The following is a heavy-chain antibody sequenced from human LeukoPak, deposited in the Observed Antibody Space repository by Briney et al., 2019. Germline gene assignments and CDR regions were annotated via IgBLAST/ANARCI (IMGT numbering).Heavy chain of an antibody. D-gene: IGHD3-22*01. Sequence: SQTLSLTCTVSGGSISSGDYYWSWIRQPPGKGLEWIGYIYYSGSTYYNPSLKSRVTISVDTSKNQFSLKLSSVTAADTAVYYCARATYYYDSSGYSSLDYYYGMGVWGQGTTVTVSS. CDR3: ARATYYYDSSGYSSLDYYYGMGV. CDR1: GGSISSGDYY. CDR2: IYYSGST. J-gene: IGHJ6*02. V-gene: IGHV4-30-4*01.